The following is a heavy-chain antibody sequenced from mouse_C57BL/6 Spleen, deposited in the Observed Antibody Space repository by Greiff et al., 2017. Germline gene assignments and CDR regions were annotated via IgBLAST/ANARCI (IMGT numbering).Heavy chain of an antibody. CDR1: GYTFTDYE. V-gene: IGHV1-15*01. CDR3: TRKGYSIPFAF. J-gene: IGHJ3*01. D-gene: IGHD2-5*01. Sequence: QVHVKQSGAELVRPGASVTLSCKASGYTFTDYEMHWVKQTPVHGLEWIGAIDPETGGTAYNQKFKGKAILTADKSSSTAYMELRSLTSEDSAVYYCTRKGYSIPFAFWGQGTLVTVSA. CDR2: IDPETGGT.